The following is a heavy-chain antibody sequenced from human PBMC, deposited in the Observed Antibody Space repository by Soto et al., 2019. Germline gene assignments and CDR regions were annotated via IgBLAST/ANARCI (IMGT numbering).Heavy chain of an antibody. J-gene: IGHJ6*02. CDR1: GGTFNRYA. CDR3: ARSALTLLGVVSIPPHYDSEMDV. V-gene: IGHV1-69*01. Sequence: QVQLVQSGAEVKKPGSSVKVSCKASGGTFNRYAISWVRQAPGQGLEWMGGIIPIFGIGNDAQRFQGRVTISAYESTGTAYMELSSMRSEDTGVYYCARSALTLLGVVSIPPHYDSEMDVWGQGTTVTVSS. CDR2: IIPIFGIG. D-gene: IGHD3-3*01.